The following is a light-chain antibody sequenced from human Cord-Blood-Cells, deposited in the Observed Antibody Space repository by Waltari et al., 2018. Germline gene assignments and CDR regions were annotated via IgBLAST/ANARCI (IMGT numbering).Light chain of an antibody. CDR1: QSISSY. Sequence: DIQMTQPPPSLFASVGDSVTITCRASQSISSYLNWYQQKPGKAPKLLIYAASSLQSGVPSRFSGSGSGTDFTLTISSLQPEDFATYYCQQSYSTPWTFGQGTKVEIK. CDR3: QQSYSTPWT. J-gene: IGKJ1*01. CDR2: AAS. V-gene: IGKV1-39*01.